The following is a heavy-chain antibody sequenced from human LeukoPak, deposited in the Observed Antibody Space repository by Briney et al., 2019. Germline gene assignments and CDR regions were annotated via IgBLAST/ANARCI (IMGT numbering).Heavy chain of an antibody. V-gene: IGHV3-7*03. CDR1: GFTFSSYW. CDR2: IKQDGSEK. J-gene: IGHJ4*02. Sequence: AGGSLRLSCAASGFTFSSYWMSWVRQAPGKGLEWVANIKQDGSEKYYVDSVKGRFTISRDNAKNSLYLQMNNLRGEDTALYYCSKAGDTNYYRYGDYWGQGTLVTVSS. CDR3: SKAGDTNYYRYGDY. D-gene: IGHD5-18*01.